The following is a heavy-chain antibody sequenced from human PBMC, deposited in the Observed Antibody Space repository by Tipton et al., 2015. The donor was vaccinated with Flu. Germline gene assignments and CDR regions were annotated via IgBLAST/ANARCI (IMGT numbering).Heavy chain of an antibody. CDR3: ARDVAVVPAAMIT. V-gene: IGHV4-39*07. J-gene: IGHJ4*02. Sequence: GLVKPSETLSLTCTVSSGSIRSTNYFCAWIRQPPGKRLELIGSIYPSGTTYYNPSLKSRVTISVDTSKSQFSLKLRSVTAADTAVYYCARDVAVVPAAMITWGQGTLVTVSS. CDR2: IYPSGTT. D-gene: IGHD2-2*01. CDR1: SGSIRSTNYF.